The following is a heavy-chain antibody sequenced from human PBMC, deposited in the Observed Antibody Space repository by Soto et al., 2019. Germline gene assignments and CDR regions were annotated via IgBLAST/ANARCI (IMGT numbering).Heavy chain of an antibody. D-gene: IGHD2-15*01. J-gene: IGHJ6*02. V-gene: IGHV2-26*01. CDR2: LLSNDEE. CDR3: ARIRGYCSGGSCYFYYFAMDV. CDR1: GFSLSDADVG. Sequence: QVTLKESGPVLVKPTETLTLTCTVSGFSLSDADVGVAWIRQPPGKALKGLAHLLSNDEEGFSSFLRTNLTISKDTSRSQVVLTMSNMEPVDTATYYCARIRGYCSGGSCYFYYFAMDVWGQGTTVTVS.